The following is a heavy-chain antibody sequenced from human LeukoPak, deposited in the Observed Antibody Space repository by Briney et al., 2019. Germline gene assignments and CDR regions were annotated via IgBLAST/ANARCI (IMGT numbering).Heavy chain of an antibody. CDR2: INWNGGST. CDR3: ARAGLYNWNYEGTTYFDF. D-gene: IGHD1-7*01. V-gene: IGHV3-20*04. J-gene: IGHJ4*02. CDR1: GFTFDDYG. Sequence: GGSLRLSCAASGFTFDDYGMTWVRQAPGKGLEWVSGINWNGGSTGYADSVKGRFTISRDDAKNSLYLQMNSLRPEDTAFYYCARAGLYNWNYEGTTYFDFWGQGTLVTVSS.